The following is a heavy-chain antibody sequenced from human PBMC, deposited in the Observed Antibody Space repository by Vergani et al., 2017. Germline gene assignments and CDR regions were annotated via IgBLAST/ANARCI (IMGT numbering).Heavy chain of an antibody. D-gene: IGHD6-19*01. V-gene: IGHV3-30*02. Sequence: QVQLVESGGGVVQPGGSLRLSCAASGFTFSSYGMHWVRQAPGKGLEWVAYIRYDGSNKYYADSVKGRFTISRDNYKNTLYLQMNSLRAEDTAVYYCAKSPHIVQWLALGMDVWGQGTTVTVSS. J-gene: IGHJ6*02. CDR2: IRYDGSNK. CDR1: GFTFSSYG. CDR3: AKSPHIVQWLALGMDV.